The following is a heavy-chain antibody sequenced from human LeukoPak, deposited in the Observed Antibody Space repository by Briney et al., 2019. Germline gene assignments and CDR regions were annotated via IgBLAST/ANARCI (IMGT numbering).Heavy chain of an antibody. Sequence: GGSLRLSYAASGFTFDDYAMHWVRQAPGKGLEWVSGISWNSGSIGYADSVKGRFTISRDNAKNSLYLQMNSLRAEDTAVYYCARASRGEQLAGLDYWGQGTLVTVSS. CDR3: ARASRGEQLAGLDY. J-gene: IGHJ4*02. CDR2: ISWNSGSI. CDR1: GFTFDDYA. V-gene: IGHV3-9*01. D-gene: IGHD6-6*01.